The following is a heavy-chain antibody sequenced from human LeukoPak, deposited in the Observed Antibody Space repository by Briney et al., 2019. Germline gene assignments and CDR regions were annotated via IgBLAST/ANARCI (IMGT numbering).Heavy chain of an antibody. CDR2: ISSSGSTI. Sequence: PGGSLRLSCAASRFTFSSYVMNWVRQAPGKGLEWVSYISSSGSTIYYADSVKGRFTISRDNAKNSLYLQMNSLRAEDTAVYYCARNRYISGSYYDQYFDYWGQGTLVTVSS. CDR3: ARNRYISGSYYDQYFDY. V-gene: IGHV3-48*03. CDR1: RFTFSSYV. J-gene: IGHJ4*02. D-gene: IGHD1-26*01.